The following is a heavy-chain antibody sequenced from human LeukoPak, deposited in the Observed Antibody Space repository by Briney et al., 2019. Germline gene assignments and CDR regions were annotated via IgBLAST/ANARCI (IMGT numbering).Heavy chain of an antibody. CDR2: INHSGST. Sequence: SETLSLTCAVYGGSFSGYYWSWIRQPPVKGLEWIGEINHSGSTNYNPSLKSRVTISVDTSKNQFSLKLSSVTAADTAVYYCAILCIPGAFDIWGQGTMVTVSS. D-gene: IGHD3-10*02. CDR3: AILCIPGAFDI. CDR1: GGSFSGYY. V-gene: IGHV4-34*01. J-gene: IGHJ3*02.